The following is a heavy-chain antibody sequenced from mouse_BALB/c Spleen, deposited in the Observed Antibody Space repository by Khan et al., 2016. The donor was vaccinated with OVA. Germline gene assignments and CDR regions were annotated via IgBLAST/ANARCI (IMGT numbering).Heavy chain of an antibody. D-gene: IGHD1-1*02. CDR3: ARNRNGYFDS. Sequence: QAQLKQSGPGLVQPSQSLSITCTVSGFSLANYGVHWVRQSPGKGLEWLGVIWSGGITDYNATFISRLSLSKDNSKGQVFFKINSMQANDTAIYYCARNRNGYFDSWGQGSTLTVSS. V-gene: IGHV2-2*02. CDR1: GFSLANYG. J-gene: IGHJ2*01. CDR2: IWSGGIT.